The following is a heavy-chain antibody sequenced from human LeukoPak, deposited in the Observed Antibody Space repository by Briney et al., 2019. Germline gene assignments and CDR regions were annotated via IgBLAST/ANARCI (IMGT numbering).Heavy chain of an antibody. D-gene: IGHD6-6*01. CDR3: AGGGGAEQPVRHYNYSYMDV. CDR1: GGSFSGYY. Sequence: SETLSLTCAVYGGSFSGYYWSWIRQPPGKGLEWIGEINHSGSTNYNPSLKSRVTISVDTSKNQFSLKLSSVTAADTAVDYCAGGGGAEQPVRHYNYSYMDVWGKGTTVTVSS. J-gene: IGHJ6*03. V-gene: IGHV4-34*01. CDR2: INHSGST.